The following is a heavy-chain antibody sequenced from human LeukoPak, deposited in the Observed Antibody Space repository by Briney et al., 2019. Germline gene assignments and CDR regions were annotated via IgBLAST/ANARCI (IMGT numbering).Heavy chain of an antibody. J-gene: IGHJ4*02. V-gene: IGHV3-21*06. Sequence: PGGSLRLSCAASGIPFSSYSMNWVRQAPGKGLEWVSSISSSSSYTYYADSVKGRFTISRDNAKISLYLQMNSLRAEDTAVYYCARSLVINYYGDYWGQGTLVTVS. CDR2: ISSSSSYT. CDR1: GIPFSSYS. D-gene: IGHD3-9*01. CDR3: ARSLVINYYGDY.